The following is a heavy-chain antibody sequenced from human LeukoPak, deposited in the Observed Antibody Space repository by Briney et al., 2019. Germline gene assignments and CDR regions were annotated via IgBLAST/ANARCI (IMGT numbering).Heavy chain of an antibody. CDR1: GFRFSTYG. Sequence: GRSLRLSCAASGFRFSTYGMHWVRQAPGKGPEWVAVIWSDGSNKYYSDSLKGRSTISRDNSKNTLYLQVNSLRADDTAMYYCARDPVENSRSSDLYYFQYWGQGTLVTVSS. CDR2: IWSDGSNK. V-gene: IGHV3-33*01. D-gene: IGHD6-6*01. CDR3: ARDPVENSRSSDLYYFQY. J-gene: IGHJ4*02.